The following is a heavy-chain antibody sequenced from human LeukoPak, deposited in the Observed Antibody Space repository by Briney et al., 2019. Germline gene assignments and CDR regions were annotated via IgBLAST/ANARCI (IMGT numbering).Heavy chain of an antibody. D-gene: IGHD3-3*01. V-gene: IGHV4-34*01. CDR2: ANHREDT. CDR3: ARVTGGRMTIFRVVPFHFDY. J-gene: IGHJ4*02. CDR1: GESFNSHD. Sequence: SETLSLTCAVYGESFNSHDWTWIRQPPGKTLEWIGEANHREDTKYNPSLKSRVTISVDTSKNQFSLRLTSVTAADTAVYYCARVTGGRMTIFRVVPFHFDYWGQGTLVTVSS.